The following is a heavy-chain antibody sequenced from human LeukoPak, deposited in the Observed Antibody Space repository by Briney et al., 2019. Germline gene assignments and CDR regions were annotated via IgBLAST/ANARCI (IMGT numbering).Heavy chain of an antibody. CDR1: GFKFDDYG. V-gene: IGHV3-20*04. CDR2: INWNGGST. J-gene: IGHJ4*02. D-gene: IGHD3-22*01. CDR3: ARRGYYYDSSGYYLGGFDY. Sequence: PGGSLRLSCAASGFKFDDYGMSWVRQAPGKGLEWVSGINWNGGSTGYADSVKGRFTISRDNAKNSLYLQMNSLRAEDTAVYYCARRGYYYDSSGYYLGGFDYWGQGALVTVSS.